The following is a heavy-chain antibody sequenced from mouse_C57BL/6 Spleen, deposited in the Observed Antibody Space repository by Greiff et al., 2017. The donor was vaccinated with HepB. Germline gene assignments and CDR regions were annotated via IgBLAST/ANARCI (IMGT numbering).Heavy chain of an antibody. CDR3: TTVPFYYSGSSAYYAMDY. D-gene: IGHD1-1*01. CDR1: GFTFSSYA. Sequence: EVKLVESGEGLVKPGGSLKLSCAASGFTFSSYAMSWVRQTPEKRLEWVAYISSGGDYIYYADTVKGRFTISRDNARNTLYLQMSGLKSEDTVMYYYTTVPFYYSGSSAYYAMDYWGQGTSVTVSS. V-gene: IGHV5-9-1*02. CDR2: ISSGGDYI. J-gene: IGHJ4*01.